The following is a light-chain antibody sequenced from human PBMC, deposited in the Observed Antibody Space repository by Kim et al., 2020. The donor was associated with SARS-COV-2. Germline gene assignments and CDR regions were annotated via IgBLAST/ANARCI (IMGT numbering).Light chain of an antibody. CDR3: CSYAGSSTSV. CDR1: SSDVGNYNL. J-gene: IGLJ1*01. CDR2: EVT. V-gene: IGLV2-23*02. Sequence: QSVLTQPASVSGSPGQSITISCTGTSSDVGNYNLVSWYQQHPGKAPKLKIYEVTKRPSGVSNPFSGSKSGNTASLTISGLQAEDEADYYCCSYAGSSTSVFGTGTKVTVL.